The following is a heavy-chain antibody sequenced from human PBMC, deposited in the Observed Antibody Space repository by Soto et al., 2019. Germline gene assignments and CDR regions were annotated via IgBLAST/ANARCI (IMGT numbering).Heavy chain of an antibody. CDR2: IDPSDSYT. CDR3: PRHRDRAAGTIPFGYYYYGMDV. D-gene: IGHD6-13*01. J-gene: IGHJ6*02. CDR1: GYSFTSYW. Sequence: GESLKISCKGSGYSFTSYWISWVRQMPGKGLEWMGRIDPSDSYTNYSPSFQGHVTISADKSISTAYLQWSSLKASDTAMYYCPRHRDRAAGTIPFGYYYYGMDVWGQGTTVTVSS. V-gene: IGHV5-10-1*01.